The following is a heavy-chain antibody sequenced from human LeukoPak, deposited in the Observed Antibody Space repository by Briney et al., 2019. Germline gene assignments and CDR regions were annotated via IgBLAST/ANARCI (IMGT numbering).Heavy chain of an antibody. V-gene: IGHV1-8*03. CDR2: MNPNSGNT. CDR1: GYTFTSYD. Sequence: ASVKVSCKASGYTFTSYDINWVRQATGQGLEWMGWMNPNSGNTGYAQKFQGRVTITRNTSVTTAYMELSSLRSEDTAVYYCARPRGSGWYGDYYMDVWGKGTTVTVSS. D-gene: IGHD6-19*01. CDR3: ARPRGSGWYGDYYMDV. J-gene: IGHJ6*03.